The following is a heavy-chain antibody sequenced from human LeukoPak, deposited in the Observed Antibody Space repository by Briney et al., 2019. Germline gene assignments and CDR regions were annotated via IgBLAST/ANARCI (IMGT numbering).Heavy chain of an antibody. D-gene: IGHD6-19*01. J-gene: IGHJ4*02. CDR1: GFTFSSYA. CDR3: GKTTTGYSSGRYPAWPVDY. CDR2: IFGSGGSA. V-gene: IGHV3-23*01. Sequence: GGCLRLSCTASGFTFSSYAMYWVRQAPGKGLEWVSGIFGSGGSAHYAESVKGQFTISRDNSKNTVWLQMNSLTAEDTAVYYCGKTTTGYSSGRYPAWPVDYWGQGTLVTVSS.